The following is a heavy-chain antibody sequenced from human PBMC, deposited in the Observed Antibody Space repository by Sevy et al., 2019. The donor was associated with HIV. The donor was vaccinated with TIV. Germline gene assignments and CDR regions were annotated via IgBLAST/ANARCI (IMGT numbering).Heavy chain of an antibody. Sequence: GGSLRLSCAASGFTFSDAWLSWVRQAPGKGLEWVGRVRSKGDGGTTDYAAPVKGRFTIARDDSKNVLYVQMNSQKIDDTGVYYCTTEGADSGQGTRVTVSS. CDR3: TTEGAD. J-gene: IGHJ4*02. CDR2: VRSKGDGGTT. V-gene: IGHV3-15*01. CDR1: GFTFSDAW.